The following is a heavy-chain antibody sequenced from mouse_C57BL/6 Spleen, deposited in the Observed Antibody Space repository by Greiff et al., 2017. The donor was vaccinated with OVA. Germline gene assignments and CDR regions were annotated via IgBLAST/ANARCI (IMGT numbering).Heavy chain of an antibody. V-gene: IGHV1-26*01. D-gene: IGHD3-2*02. CDR2: INPNNGGT. CDR1: GYTFTDYY. J-gene: IGHJ4*01. CDR3: ARTRKTAQGAMDY. Sequence: EVQLQQSGPELVKPGASVKISCKASGYTFTDYYMNWVKQSHGQSLEWIGDINPNNGGTSYNQKFKGKATLTVDKSSSTAYMELRSLTSEDSAVYYGARTRKTAQGAMDYWGRGTSVTVSS.